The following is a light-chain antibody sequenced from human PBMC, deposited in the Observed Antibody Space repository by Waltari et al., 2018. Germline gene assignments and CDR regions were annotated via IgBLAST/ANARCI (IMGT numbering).Light chain of an antibody. CDR3: QQLHSYPRA. V-gene: IGKV1D-16*01. J-gene: IGKJ4*01. CDR2: GSS. Sequence: IQVTKSPSSLSASVGARLTLTCRASQDLDKWLAWYQQKPGKAPNLLIYGSSVLESGVPSRFSGSGSGTDFTLTISSLQPEDFATYYCQQLHSYPRAFGGGTKVESK. CDR1: QDLDKW.